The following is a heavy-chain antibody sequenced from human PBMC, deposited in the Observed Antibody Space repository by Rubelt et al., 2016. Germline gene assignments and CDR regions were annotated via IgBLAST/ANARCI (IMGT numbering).Heavy chain of an antibody. D-gene: IGHD5-12*01. V-gene: IGHV3-23*01. J-gene: IGHJ6*02. CDR1: GFPFSGIP. Sequence: GGSLRLSCAASGFPFSGIPMNWIRPAPGKGLEWVSVIGADGNNIHYADSVKGRFTISRDNSKNTVYLLMNNLRAEDTAKYYCARVLAFNGMDVWGQGTTVTVAS. CDR2: IGADGNNI. CDR3: ARVLAFNGMDV.